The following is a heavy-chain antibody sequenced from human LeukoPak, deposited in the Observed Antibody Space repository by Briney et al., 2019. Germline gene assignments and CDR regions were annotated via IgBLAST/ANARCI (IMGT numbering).Heavy chain of an antibody. J-gene: IGHJ4*02. V-gene: IGHV4-39*07. Sequence: ASETLSLTCTVSGASISSSDRYWGWIRQPPGKGLEWIGSIYYSGSTYYNPSLKSRVTISVDTSKNQFSLKLSSVTAADTAVYYCARAGRIRTYYYDSSGYFFDYWGQGTLVTVSS. CDR1: GASISSSDRY. D-gene: IGHD3-22*01. CDR2: IYYSGST. CDR3: ARAGRIRTYYYDSSGYFFDY.